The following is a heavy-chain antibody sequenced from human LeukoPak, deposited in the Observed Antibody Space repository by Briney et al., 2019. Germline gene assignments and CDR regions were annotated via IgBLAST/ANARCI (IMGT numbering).Heavy chain of an antibody. CDR2: INHSGST. Sequence: PSETLSLICAVYGGSFSGYYWSWIRQPPGKGLEWIGEINHSGSTNYNPSLKSRVTISVDTSKNQFSLKLSSVTAADTAVYYCARPYYYGSGMFDPWGQGTLVTVSS. D-gene: IGHD3-10*01. J-gene: IGHJ5*02. CDR1: GGSFSGYY. V-gene: IGHV4-34*01. CDR3: ARPYYYGSGMFDP.